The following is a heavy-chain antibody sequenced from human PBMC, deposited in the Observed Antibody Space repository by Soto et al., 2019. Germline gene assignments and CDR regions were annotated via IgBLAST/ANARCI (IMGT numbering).Heavy chain of an antibody. D-gene: IGHD6-13*01. J-gene: IGHJ3*02. CDR3: AHRRIAAAINAFDI. Sequence: QITLKESGPTLVKPTQTLTLTCTFSGFSLSTSGVGVGWIRQPPGKALEWLALIYWDDDKRYSPSLKSRLTITKDTSKNQVVLTMAYMDPVDTATYYCAHRRIAAAINAFDIWGQGTMVTVSS. CDR1: GFSLSTSGVG. CDR2: IYWDDDK. V-gene: IGHV2-5*02.